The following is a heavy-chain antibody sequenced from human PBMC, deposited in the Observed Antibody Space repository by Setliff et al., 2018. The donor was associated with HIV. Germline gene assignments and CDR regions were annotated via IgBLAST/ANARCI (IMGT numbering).Heavy chain of an antibody. V-gene: IGHV4-59*08. J-gene: IGHJ5*02. CDR3: ARLFIPNYFDP. CDR1: DASISNYH. Sequence: SETLSLTCTVSDASISNYHWSWIRQPPGKGLEWIGYIYYSGSTNYNPSLKRRVTISIDTYTNQFSLKLSSVTAADTAVYYCARLFIPNYFDPWGQGTLVTVSS. CDR2: IYYSGST. D-gene: IGHD2-21*01.